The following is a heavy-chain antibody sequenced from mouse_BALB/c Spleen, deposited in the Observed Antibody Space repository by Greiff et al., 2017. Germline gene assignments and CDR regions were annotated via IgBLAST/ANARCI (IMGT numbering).Heavy chain of an antibody. CDR2: IYPGDGDT. Sequence: QVQLQQSGAELVRPGSSVKISCKASGYAFSSYWVNWVKQRPGQGLEWIGQIYPGDGDTNYNGKFKGKATLTADKSSSTAYMQLSSLTSEDSAVYFCARGHYYGYGFAYWGQGTLVTVSA. CDR3: ARGHYYGYGFAY. CDR1: GYAFSSYW. J-gene: IGHJ3*01. D-gene: IGHD1-2*01. V-gene: IGHV1-80*01.